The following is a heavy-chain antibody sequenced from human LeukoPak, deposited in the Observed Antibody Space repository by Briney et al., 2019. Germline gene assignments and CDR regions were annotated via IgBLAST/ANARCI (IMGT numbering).Heavy chain of an antibody. CDR2: ISGSGDST. Sequence: GGSLRLSCAASGFTFSSYEMNWVRQAPGKGLEWVSAISGSGDSTYYADSVKGRFSISRDNSKNTLYMQMNSLRAEDTAVYYCAKGPMTTRYWGQGTLVTVSS. V-gene: IGHV3-23*01. CDR1: GFTFSSYE. J-gene: IGHJ4*02. D-gene: IGHD4-11*01. CDR3: AKGPMTTRY.